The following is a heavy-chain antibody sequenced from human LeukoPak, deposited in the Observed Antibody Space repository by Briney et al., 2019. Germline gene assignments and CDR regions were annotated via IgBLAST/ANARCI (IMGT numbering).Heavy chain of an antibody. CDR2: ISSSTTAI. CDR3: ARGIAGRITTFGVLTGGYFDF. J-gene: IGHJ4*02. CDR1: GFNFNNFG. V-gene: IGHV3-48*01. D-gene: IGHD3-3*01. Sequence: PGGSLRLSCTASGFNFNNFGMNWVRQAPGKGPEWVAYISSSTTAIYYADFVQGRFAISRDSGKNSLFLQMSSLRVEDTAVYYCARGIAGRITTFGVLTGGYFDFWGQGSLVTVSS.